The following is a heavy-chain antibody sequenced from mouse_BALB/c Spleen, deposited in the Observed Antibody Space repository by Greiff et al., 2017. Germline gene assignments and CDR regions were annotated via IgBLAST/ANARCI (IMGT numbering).Heavy chain of an antibody. CDR1: GFTFSSYG. Sequence: EVMLVESGGDLVKPGGSLKLSCAASGFTFSSYGMSWVRQTPDKRLEWVATISSGGSYTYYPDSVKGRFTISRDNAKNTLYLQMSSLKSEDTAMYYCARCASGIGTTGDAMDYWGQGTSVTVSS. V-gene: IGHV5-6*01. J-gene: IGHJ4*01. CDR2: ISSGGSYT. CDR3: ARCASGIGTTGDAMDY. D-gene: IGHD2-14*01.